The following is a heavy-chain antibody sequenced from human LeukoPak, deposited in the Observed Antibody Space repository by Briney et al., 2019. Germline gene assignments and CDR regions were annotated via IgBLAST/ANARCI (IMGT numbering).Heavy chain of an antibody. D-gene: IGHD3-10*01. J-gene: IGHJ5*02. Sequence: SETLSLTCTVSGGSISSSSYYWGWIRQPPGKGLEWIGEINHSGSTNYNPSLKSRVTISVDTSKNQFSLKLSSVTAADTAVYYCARGVTYYYGSGSKRNWFDPWGQGTLVTVSS. V-gene: IGHV4-39*07. CDR3: ARGVTYYYGSGSKRNWFDP. CDR1: GGSISSSSYY. CDR2: INHSGST.